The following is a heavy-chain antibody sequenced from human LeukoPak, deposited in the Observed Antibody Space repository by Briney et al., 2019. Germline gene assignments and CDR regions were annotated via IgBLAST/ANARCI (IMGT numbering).Heavy chain of an antibody. D-gene: IGHD2-15*01. V-gene: IGHV3-7*01. CDR2: IKQDGSEK. CDR3: TRSDCSGGGCYSVRAFDI. Sequence: GGSLRLSCAASGFTFSIYWMSWVRQAPGKGPEWVANIKQDGSEKYYVGSVKGRFTISRDNAKNSLYLQMNSLRAEDRAVYYCTRSDCSGGGCYSVRAFDIWGQGTMVAVSS. CDR1: GFTFSIYW. J-gene: IGHJ3*02.